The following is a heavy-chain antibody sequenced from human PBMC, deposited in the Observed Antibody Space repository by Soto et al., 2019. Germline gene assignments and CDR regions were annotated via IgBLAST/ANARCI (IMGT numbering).Heavy chain of an antibody. CDR1: GYSFTSYW. Sequence: PGESLKISCKGSGYSFTSYWISWVRQMPGKGLEWMGRIDPSDSYTNYSPSFQGHVTISADKSISTAYLQLSSLKASDTAMYYCATRGFGDPYYGMDVWGQGTTVTVSS. D-gene: IGHD4-17*01. CDR2: IDPSDSYT. V-gene: IGHV5-10-1*01. CDR3: ATRGFGDPYYGMDV. J-gene: IGHJ6*02.